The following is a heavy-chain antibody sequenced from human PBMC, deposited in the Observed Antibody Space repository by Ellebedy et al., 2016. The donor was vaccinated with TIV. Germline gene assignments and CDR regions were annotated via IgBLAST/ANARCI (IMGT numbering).Heavy chain of an antibody. V-gene: IGHV3-21*04. CDR1: GFTFSSYT. J-gene: IGHJ4*02. Sequence: GESLKISCAASGFTFSSYTINWVRQTPGKGLEWVSSISSSGSYLYYADSVKGRFTISRDNAKNSLYLQMNSLRADDTAVYYCATDRGYFTFDYWGQGSLITVSS. CDR2: ISSSGSYL. CDR3: ATDRGYFTFDY. D-gene: IGHD3-9*01.